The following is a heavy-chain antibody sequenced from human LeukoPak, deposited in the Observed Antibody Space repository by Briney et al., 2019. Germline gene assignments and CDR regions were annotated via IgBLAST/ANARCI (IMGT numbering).Heavy chain of an antibody. V-gene: IGHV3-33*01. J-gene: IGHJ4*02. D-gene: IGHD4-17*01. Sequence: GRSLRLSCAASGFTFSSYGMHWVRQAPGKGLEWVALIWYDGSNKYYADSVKGRLTISRDNSKNTLYLQMNSLRAEDTAVYYCARDRDYAFDYWGQGTLVTVSS. CDR1: GFTFSSYG. CDR3: ARDRDYAFDY. CDR2: IWYDGSNK.